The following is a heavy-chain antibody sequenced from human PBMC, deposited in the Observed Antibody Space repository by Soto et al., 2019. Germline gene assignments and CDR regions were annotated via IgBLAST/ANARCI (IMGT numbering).Heavy chain of an antibody. CDR3: NTKTTMTTQGVDY. CDR2: IISKPDGGTT. CDR1: GFTFSNAW. Sequence: EVQLVESGGGLVKPGGSLRLSCAASGFTFSNAWMHWVRQAPGKGLEWVGRIISKPDGGTTDYAAPVKGRFTISRDDSKNTLYLEMNSLRTEDTAVYYCNTKTTMTTQGVDYWGQGTLVTVSS. D-gene: IGHD4-17*01. V-gene: IGHV3-15*07. J-gene: IGHJ4*02.